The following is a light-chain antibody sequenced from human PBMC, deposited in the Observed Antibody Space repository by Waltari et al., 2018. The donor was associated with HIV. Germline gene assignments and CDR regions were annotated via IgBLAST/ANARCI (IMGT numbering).Light chain of an antibody. CDR2: ATS. Sequence: DIQMTQSPSSLSASVGDRVTITCQASQDINNYLNWYQQKPGKAPKLLIYATSNLETGVPSRFSGSGSGTDFTFTISSLQPEDIATYYCQQYDNLLPLTFGGGTKVEIK. CDR3: QQYDNLLPLT. J-gene: IGKJ4*01. CDR1: QDINNY. V-gene: IGKV1-33*01.